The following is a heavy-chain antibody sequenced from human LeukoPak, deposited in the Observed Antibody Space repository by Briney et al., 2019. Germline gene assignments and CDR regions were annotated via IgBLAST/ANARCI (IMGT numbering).Heavy chain of an antibody. Sequence: SSETLSLTCTISGGSISSGEYYWSWIRQPPGKALEWIGYIYYSGSIYSNPSLKSRVTISEDTSKNQFSLRLSSVTAADTAVYYCARSIFYYYYGIDVWGQGTTVTVSS. V-gene: IGHV4-30-4*01. J-gene: IGHJ6*02. CDR3: ARSIFYYYYGIDV. CDR1: GGSISSGEYY. D-gene: IGHD2-21*01. CDR2: IYYSGSI.